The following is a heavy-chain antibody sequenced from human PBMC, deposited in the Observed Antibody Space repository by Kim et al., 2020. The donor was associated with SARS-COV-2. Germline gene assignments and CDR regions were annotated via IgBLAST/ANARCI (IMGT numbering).Heavy chain of an antibody. V-gene: IGHV4-59*08. CDR3: ARRLGV. J-gene: IGHJ4*02. CDR2: YNNEKP. D-gene: IGHD3-16*01. Sequence: YNNEKPNSTPSLKSRVTISVDTSKNQFSLKLSSVTAADTAVYYCARRLGVWGQGTLVTVSS.